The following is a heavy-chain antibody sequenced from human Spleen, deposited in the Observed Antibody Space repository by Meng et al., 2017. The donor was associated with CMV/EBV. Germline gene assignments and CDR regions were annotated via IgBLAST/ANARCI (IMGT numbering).Heavy chain of an antibody. Sequence: SETLSLTCTVSGGSISSSSYYWGWIRQPPGKGLEWIGEINHSGSTNYNPSLKSRVTISVDTSKNQFSLKLSSVTAADTAVYYCARGTNRYYDSSGYYPGDLDYWGQGTLVTVSS. CDR2: INHSGST. CDR1: GGSISSSSYY. J-gene: IGHJ4*02. V-gene: IGHV4-39*07. D-gene: IGHD3-22*01. CDR3: ARGTNRYYDSSGYYPGDLDY.